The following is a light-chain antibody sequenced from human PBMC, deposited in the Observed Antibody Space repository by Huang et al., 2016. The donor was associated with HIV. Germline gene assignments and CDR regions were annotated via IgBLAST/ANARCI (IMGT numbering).Light chain of an antibody. V-gene: IGKV3D-11*01. CDR1: QDVGSY. CDR2: DTF. J-gene: IGKJ2*01. Sequence: EIVLTQSPATLSLSPGERATLSCRASQDVGSYFAWFQKKPGQARRLLIYDTFKRATGIPDRFSGSGSGTDCTLTITSLEPEDVAVYYCQQRANWYTFGQGTQLEIK. CDR3: QQRANWYT.